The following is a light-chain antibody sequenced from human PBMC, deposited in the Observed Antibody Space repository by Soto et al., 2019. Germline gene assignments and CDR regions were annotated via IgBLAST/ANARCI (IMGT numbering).Light chain of an antibody. CDR2: EVS. CDR1: SSDVGGYNY. J-gene: IGLJ1*01. V-gene: IGLV2-8*01. CDR3: SSYEGSNILV. Sequence: QSVLTQPPSASGSPGQSVTISCTGTSSDVGGYNYVSWYQQHPGKAPKLMIYEVSKRPSGVPDRFSGSKSGNTASLTVSGFRAEDEADYYCSSYEGSNILVSGTGTKVPAL.